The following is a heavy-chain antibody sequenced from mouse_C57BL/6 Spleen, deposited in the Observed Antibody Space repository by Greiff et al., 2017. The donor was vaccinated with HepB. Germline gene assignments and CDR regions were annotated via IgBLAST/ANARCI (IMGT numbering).Heavy chain of an antibody. Sequence: EVKLMESGGDLVKPGGSLKLSCAASGFTFSSYGMSWVRQTPDKRLEWVATISSGGSYTYYPDSVKGRFTISRDNAKNTLYLQMSSLKSEDTAMYYCARQRGLTGYYFDYWGQGTTLTVSS. V-gene: IGHV5-6*01. D-gene: IGHD4-1*01. CDR2: ISSGGSYT. CDR3: ARQRGLTGYYFDY. CDR1: GFTFSSYG. J-gene: IGHJ2*01.